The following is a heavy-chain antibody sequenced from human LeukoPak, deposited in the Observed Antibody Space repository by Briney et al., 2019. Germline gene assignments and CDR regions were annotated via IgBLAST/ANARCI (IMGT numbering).Heavy chain of an antibody. D-gene: IGHD1-7*01. CDR2: INHSGST. V-gene: IGHV4-34*01. J-gene: IGHJ4*02. Sequence: SETLSLTCAVDGGSFSGYYWSWIRQPPGKGLEWIGEINHSGSTNYNPSLKSRVTISVDTSKNQFSLKLSSVTAADTAVYYCAGAELELRAFDYWGQGTLVTVSS. CDR3: AGAELELRAFDY. CDR1: GGSFSGYY.